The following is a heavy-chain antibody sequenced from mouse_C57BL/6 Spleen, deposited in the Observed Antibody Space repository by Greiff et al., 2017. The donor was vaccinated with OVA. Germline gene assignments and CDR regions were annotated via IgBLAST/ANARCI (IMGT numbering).Heavy chain of an antibody. J-gene: IGHJ4*01. CDR1: GYTFTSYW. CDR3: ARYYGSSYTVYAMDY. CDR2: IDPSDSYT. D-gene: IGHD1-1*01. Sequence: LQQPGAELVRPGTSVKLSCKASGYTFTSYWMHWVKQRPGQGLEWIGVIDPSDSYTNYNQKFKGKATLTVDTSSSTAYMQRSSLTSEDSAVYYCARYYGSSYTVYAMDYWGQGTSVTVSS. V-gene: IGHV1-59*01.